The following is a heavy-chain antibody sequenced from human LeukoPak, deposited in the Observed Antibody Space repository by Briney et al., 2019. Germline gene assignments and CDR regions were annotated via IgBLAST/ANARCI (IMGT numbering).Heavy chain of an antibody. CDR3: ARVSRHCSGGSCYFPNFDY. CDR2: IYYSGST. D-gene: IGHD2-15*01. CDR1: GGSFSGYY. V-gene: IGHV4-59*01. J-gene: IGHJ4*02. Sequence: SETLSLTCAVYGGSFSGYYWSWIRQPPGKGLEWIGYIYYSGSTNYNPSLKSRVTISVDTSKNQFSLKLSSVTAADTAVYYCARVSRHCSGGSCYFPNFDYWGQGTLVTVSS.